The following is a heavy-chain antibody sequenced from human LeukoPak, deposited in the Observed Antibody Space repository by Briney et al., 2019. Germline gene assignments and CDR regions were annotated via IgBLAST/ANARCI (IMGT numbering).Heavy chain of an antibody. CDR1: GYTFTSYD. J-gene: IGHJ5*02. Sequence: ASVKVSCKASGYTFTSYDINWVRQAPGQGLEWMGWINPNSGGTNYAQKFQGRVTMTRDTSISTAYMELSRLRSGDTAVYYCARDLLKDIFEAWGQGTLVTVSS. V-gene: IGHV1-2*02. D-gene: IGHD2-15*01. CDR2: INPNSGGT. CDR3: ARDLLKDIFEA.